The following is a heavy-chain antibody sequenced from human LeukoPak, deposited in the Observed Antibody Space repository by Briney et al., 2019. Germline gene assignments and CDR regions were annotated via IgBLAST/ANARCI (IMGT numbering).Heavy chain of an antibody. D-gene: IGHD3-16*01. V-gene: IGHV5-51*01. Sequence: GESLKISCQGSGSNFTNYWIAWVRQMPGKGLEWMGIIYPGDSETRYSPSLQGQVTISVDKSTNTAYVQWSSLKASDTAMYYCARRGGNWFDPWGQGSLVTVSS. CDR2: IYPGDSET. CDR1: GSNFTNYW. J-gene: IGHJ5*02. CDR3: ARRGGNWFDP.